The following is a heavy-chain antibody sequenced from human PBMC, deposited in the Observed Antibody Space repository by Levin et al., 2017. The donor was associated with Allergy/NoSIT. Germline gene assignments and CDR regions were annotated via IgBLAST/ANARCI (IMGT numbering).Heavy chain of an antibody. D-gene: IGHD3-3*01. Sequence: KPGGSLRLSCAASGFTFSSYSMNWVRQAPGKGLEWVSSISSSSSYIYYADSVKGRFTISRDNAKNSLYLQMNSLRAEDTAVYYCARGGGVVVPAALEGHYDFWSGYYGYYGMDVWGQGTTVTVSS. CDR1: GFTFSSYS. J-gene: IGHJ6*02. V-gene: IGHV3-21*01. CDR3: ARGGGVVVPAALEGHYDFWSGYYGYYGMDV. CDR2: ISSSSSYI.